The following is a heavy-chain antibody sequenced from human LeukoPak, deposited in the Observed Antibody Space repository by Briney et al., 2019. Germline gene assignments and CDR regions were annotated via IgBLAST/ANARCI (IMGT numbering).Heavy chain of an antibody. D-gene: IGHD6-19*01. Sequence: SETLSLTCAVYGASFRGYYWSWIRQPPRKGLEWIGEINHSGSTNYNPSLKSRVTISVDTSKNQFSLKLSSVTAADTAVYYCARGAGFSSGWYRYWGQGTLVTVSS. CDR3: ARGAGFSSGWYRY. V-gene: IGHV4-34*01. CDR1: GASFRGYY. CDR2: INHSGST. J-gene: IGHJ4*02.